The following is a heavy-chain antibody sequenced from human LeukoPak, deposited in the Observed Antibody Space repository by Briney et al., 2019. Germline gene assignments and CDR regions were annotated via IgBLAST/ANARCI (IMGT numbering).Heavy chain of an antibody. CDR3: ARDGPIAARRALGY. CDR2: IYHSGGT. CDR1: GYSISSGYY. D-gene: IGHD6-6*01. V-gene: IGHV4-38-2*02. Sequence: PSETLSLTCTVSGYSISSGYYWGWIRQPPGKGLEWIGSIYHSGGTYYNPSLKSRVTISVDTSKNQFSLKLSSVTAADTAVYYCARDGPIAARRALGYWGQGTLVTVSS. J-gene: IGHJ4*02.